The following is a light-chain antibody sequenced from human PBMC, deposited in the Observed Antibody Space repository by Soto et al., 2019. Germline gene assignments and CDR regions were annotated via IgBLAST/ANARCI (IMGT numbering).Light chain of an antibody. V-gene: IGKV3-15*01. CDR1: QSVSSN. Sequence: EIVMTQSTATLSVSPGERATLSCRASQSVSSNLAWYQQKPGQAPRLLIYGASTRATGIPARFRGSGSGTEFTLTISRLQSEDFAVYYCQQYNNWPPYTFGQGTKLEIK. CDR3: QQYNNWPPYT. J-gene: IGKJ2*01. CDR2: GAS.